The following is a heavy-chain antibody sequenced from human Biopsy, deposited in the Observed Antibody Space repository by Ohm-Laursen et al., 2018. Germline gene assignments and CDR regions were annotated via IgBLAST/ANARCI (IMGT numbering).Heavy chain of an antibody. D-gene: IGHD3-22*01. CDR3: ARGVPHYDGSGFPLAGYWYFDL. Sequence: SDTLSLTCTVSGGSIRGGEYYWNWIRQHPGKGLGWIGLISYSGTTFYNPSLESLLTISIDTSKNHFSLNLRSVTAADTAVYYCARGVPHYDGSGFPLAGYWYFDLWGRGTLVTVSS. J-gene: IGHJ2*01. CDR1: GGSIRGGEYY. CDR2: ISYSGTT. V-gene: IGHV4-31*01.